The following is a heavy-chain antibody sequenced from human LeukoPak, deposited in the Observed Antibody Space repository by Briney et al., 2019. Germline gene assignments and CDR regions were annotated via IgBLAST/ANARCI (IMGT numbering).Heavy chain of an antibody. CDR3: ARGLGTYDGSDLTWPMISF. V-gene: IGHV1-8*01. Sequence: ASVKVSCKASGYTFTTYEINWVRQATGQGLEWMGWMNPDSGDTAYAQKFQGRITMTRTTSISTAYLDLSGLTSDDTAVYYYARGLGTYDGSDLTWPMISFWGQGTLVTVSS. CDR2: MNPDSGDT. D-gene: IGHD3-22*01. CDR1: GYTFTTYE. J-gene: IGHJ4*02.